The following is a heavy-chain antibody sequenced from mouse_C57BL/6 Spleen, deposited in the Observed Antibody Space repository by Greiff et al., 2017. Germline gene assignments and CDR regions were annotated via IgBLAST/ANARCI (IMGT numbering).Heavy chain of an antibody. Sequence: EVKVVESGGGLVKPGGSLKLSCAASGFTFSSYAMSWVRQTPEKRLAWVATISDGGSYTYYPDNVKGRFTISRDNAKNNLYLQMSHLKSEDTAMYYCARVGASSGYFDYWGQGTTLTVSS. J-gene: IGHJ2*01. CDR2: ISDGGSYT. CDR1: GFTFSSYA. V-gene: IGHV5-4*03. CDR3: ARVGASSGYFDY. D-gene: IGHD3-2*02.